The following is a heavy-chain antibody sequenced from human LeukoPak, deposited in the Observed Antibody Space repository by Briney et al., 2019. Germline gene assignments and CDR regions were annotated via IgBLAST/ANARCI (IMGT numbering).Heavy chain of an antibody. CDR3: ARDQSSWFDP. Sequence: SETLSLTCTVSGVSISSSNSYWGWIRQPPGKGLEWIGSIYYSGNTYYNASLKSQVSISIDTSKNQFSLRLTSVTAADTAVYYCARDQSSWFDPWGQGTLVTVSS. CDR2: IYYSGNT. V-gene: IGHV4-39*07. D-gene: IGHD1-26*01. J-gene: IGHJ5*02. CDR1: GVSISSSNSY.